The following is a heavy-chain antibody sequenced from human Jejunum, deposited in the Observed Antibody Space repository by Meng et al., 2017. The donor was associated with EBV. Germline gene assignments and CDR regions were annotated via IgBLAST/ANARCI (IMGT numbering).Heavy chain of an antibody. J-gene: IGHJ5*02. V-gene: IGHV3-74*01. Sequence: GQLVEAGGGLVQRGGSLRLSCAASGFMFSNYWMHWVRQVPGKGLVWVSRINNDGSDTIYADSVKGRFTTSRDNAKNTLYLQMNSLRIEDTAVYFCARDKPHNWFDPWGQGTLVTVSS. CDR2: INNDGSDT. CDR1: GFMFSNYW. CDR3: ARDKPHNWFDP.